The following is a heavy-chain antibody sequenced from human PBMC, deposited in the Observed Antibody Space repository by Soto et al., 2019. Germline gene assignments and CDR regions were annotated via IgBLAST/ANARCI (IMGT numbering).Heavy chain of an antibody. Sequence: SETMSLTCTVSGGSICSGGYYWSWIRQPPGKGLEWLGNIHYSGSTSYYNPSLKGRATMSVDTSKNQFSLNLSSVTDTDTAVYYCARADIATPFDSTTFDIWGQGTMVTVSS. V-gene: IGHV4-30-4*01. J-gene: IGHJ3*02. D-gene: IGHD5-12*01. CDR1: GGSICSGGYY. CDR2: IHYSGSTS. CDR3: ARADIATPFDSTTFDI.